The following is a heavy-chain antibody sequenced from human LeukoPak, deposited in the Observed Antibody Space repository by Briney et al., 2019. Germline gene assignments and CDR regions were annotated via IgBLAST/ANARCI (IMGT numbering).Heavy chain of an antibody. Sequence: SETLSLTCTVSGGSISSYYWGWIRQPPGKGLEWIGYIYYSGSTNYNPSLKSRVTISVDTSKNQFSLKLSSVTAADTAVYYCARDRLWFGELPQGYFDYWGQGTLVTVSS. J-gene: IGHJ4*02. CDR3: ARDRLWFGELPQGYFDY. V-gene: IGHV4-59*01. CDR2: IYYSGST. D-gene: IGHD3-10*01. CDR1: GGSISSYY.